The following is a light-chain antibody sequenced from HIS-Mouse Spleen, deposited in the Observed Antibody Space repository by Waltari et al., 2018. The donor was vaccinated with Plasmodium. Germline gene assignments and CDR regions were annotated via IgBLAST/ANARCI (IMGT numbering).Light chain of an antibody. V-gene: IGKV1-6*01. CDR2: AAS. CDR3: LQDYNYPYT. Sequence: AIQMTQSPSSLSASVGDRVTITCRASQGIRNDLGWIQQKPGKAPKLLISAASSLQSGVPSRFSGSGSGTDFTLTISSLQPEDFATYYCLQDYNYPYTFGQGTKLEIK. J-gene: IGKJ2*01. CDR1: QGIRND.